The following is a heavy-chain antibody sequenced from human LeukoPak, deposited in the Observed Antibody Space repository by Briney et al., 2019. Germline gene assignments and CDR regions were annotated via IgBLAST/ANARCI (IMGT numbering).Heavy chain of an antibody. J-gene: IGHJ4*02. Sequence: GGSLRLSRAASGFTFSNAWMTWVRQAPGKGLEWVGRMQSKTDGGAKDYAAPVKGRFTISRDDSKNTLYLQMDSLKTEDTAVYYCTTLSSRTKNDYWGQGTLVTVSS. CDR2: MQSKTDGGAK. D-gene: IGHD3-16*01. CDR1: GFTFSNAW. V-gene: IGHV3-15*01. CDR3: TTLSSRTKNDY.